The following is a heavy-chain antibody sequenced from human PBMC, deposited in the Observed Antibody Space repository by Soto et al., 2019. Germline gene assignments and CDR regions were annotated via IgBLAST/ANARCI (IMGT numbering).Heavy chain of an antibody. Sequence: QITLKESGPTLVRPTQTLTLTCSFSGFSLTTRGVGVGWIRQPPGKALEWLALIYWDDDEGYSPSLKSRLTITKDTPKHQVVLTMTNIDPVDTATYYCAHRPRGFSYHFDYWGQGTLVTVSS. J-gene: IGHJ4*02. V-gene: IGHV2-5*02. CDR2: IYWDDDE. CDR3: AHRPRGFSYHFDY. D-gene: IGHD5-18*01. CDR1: GFSLTTRGVG.